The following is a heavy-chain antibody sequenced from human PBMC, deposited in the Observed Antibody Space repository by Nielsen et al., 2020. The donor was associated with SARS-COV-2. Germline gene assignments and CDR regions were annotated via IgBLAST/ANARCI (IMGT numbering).Heavy chain of an antibody. V-gene: IGHV3-23*01. D-gene: IGHD5-24*01. Sequence: GESLKISCAASGFTFSSYAMSWVRQAPGKGLEWVSAISGSGGSTYYADSVKGRFTISRDNSKNTLYLQMNSLRAEDTAVYYCAKDRRGWLQSTFDYWDQGTLVTVSS. J-gene: IGHJ4*02. CDR2: ISGSGGST. CDR1: GFTFSSYA. CDR3: AKDRRGWLQSTFDY.